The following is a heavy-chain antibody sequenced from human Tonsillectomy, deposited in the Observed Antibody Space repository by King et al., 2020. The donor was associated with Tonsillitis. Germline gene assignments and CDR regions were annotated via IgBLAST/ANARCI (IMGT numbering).Heavy chain of an antibody. D-gene: IGHD2-15*01. CDR3: VRGGWSPTRIPDHFDI. Sequence: GGGVGRGGGARRRSCAASGVAFSSYDMHWVRQATGKGLEWVSAMGTAGDTYYPGSVKGRFTISRENAKNSLYLQMNSLRAGDTAVYYCVRGGWSPTRIPDHFDIWGQGTMVTVSS. V-gene: IGHV3-13*01. CDR2: MGTAGDT. J-gene: IGHJ3*02. CDR1: GVAFSSYD.